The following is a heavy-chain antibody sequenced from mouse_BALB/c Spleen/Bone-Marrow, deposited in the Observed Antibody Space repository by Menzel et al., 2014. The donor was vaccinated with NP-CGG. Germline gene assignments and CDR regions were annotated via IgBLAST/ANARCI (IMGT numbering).Heavy chain of an antibody. CDR1: GFTFSDYY. V-gene: IGHV5-4*02. CDR2: INDGGSYT. CDR3: ARDGNFAMDY. D-gene: IGHD2-1*01. J-gene: IGHJ4*01. Sequence: EVMLVESGGGLVKPGESLKLSCAVSGFTFSDYYMYWVRQNPEKRLEWVATINDGGSYTYYPDSVKGRFTISRDNAKNNLYLQMSSLKSEDTAMYYCARDGNFAMDYWGQGTSVTVSS.